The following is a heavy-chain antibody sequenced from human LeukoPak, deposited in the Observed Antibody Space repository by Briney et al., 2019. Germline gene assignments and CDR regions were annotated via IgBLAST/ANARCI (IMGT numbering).Heavy chain of an antibody. CDR3: AKGDSTYYYDSSGYM. CDR2: ISGSGGST. J-gene: IGHJ4*02. D-gene: IGHD3-22*01. Sequence: GGSLRLSCAASGFTFNNYAMSWVRQAPGKGLEWVSVISGSGGSTDYADSVKGRFTISRDNSKNTLYLQMNSLRAEDTAVYYCAKGDSTYYYDSSGYMRGQGTLVTVSS. V-gene: IGHV3-23*01. CDR1: GFTFNNYA.